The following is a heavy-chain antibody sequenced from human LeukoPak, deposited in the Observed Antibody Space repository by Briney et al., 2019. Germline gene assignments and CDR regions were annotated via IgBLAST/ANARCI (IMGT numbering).Heavy chain of an antibody. CDR3: ARESGVTKIDY. CDR2: ISGSGDST. D-gene: IGHD4-17*01. V-gene: IGHV3-23*01. Sequence: GGSLRLSCAASGFAFSIYAMSWVRRAPGKGLEWISSISGSGDSTYYAQSVKGRFSISRDNARNSLYLQMNSLRAEDTAVYYCARESGVTKIDYWGQGTLVSVSS. J-gene: IGHJ4*02. CDR1: GFAFSIYA.